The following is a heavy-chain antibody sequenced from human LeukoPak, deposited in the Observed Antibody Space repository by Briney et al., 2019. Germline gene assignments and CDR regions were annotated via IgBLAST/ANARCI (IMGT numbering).Heavy chain of an antibody. CDR1: GGSFRTYC. CDR2: IIISRGST. V-gene: IGHV3-23*01. J-gene: IGHJ3*01. D-gene: IGHD5-24*01. CDR3: AKALEGINAFDV. Sequence: GGSLRLSCAASGGSFRTYCSTWVRQSPGKGLEGISIIISRGSTYYTASEKGRFTVTRDNSKTTVYLQMNSLRAEDTAVYYCAKALEGINAFDVWGRATMVTVSS.